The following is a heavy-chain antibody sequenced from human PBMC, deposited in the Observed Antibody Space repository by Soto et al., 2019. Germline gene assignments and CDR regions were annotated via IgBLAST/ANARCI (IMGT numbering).Heavy chain of an antibody. D-gene: IGHD2-21*01. Sequence: SETLSLTCAVYGQSFSGHSWAWIRQPPGKGLEWIGEINESGSTYYNPSLKSRVTISTDTSKNQFSLKLSSVSAADTAAYFCARGSGIVALPGELQDVKYDYWGQGTLVTVSS. CDR2: INESGST. J-gene: IGHJ4*02. CDR3: ARGSGIVALPGELQDVKYDY. CDR1: GQSFSGHS. V-gene: IGHV4-34*01.